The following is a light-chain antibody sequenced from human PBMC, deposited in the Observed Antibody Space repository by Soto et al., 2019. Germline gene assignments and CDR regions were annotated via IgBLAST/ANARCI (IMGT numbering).Light chain of an antibody. J-gene: IGKJ1*01. CDR1: QDIRNY. CDR3: LQNHNYPRT. V-gene: IGKV1-6*01. CDR2: GAS. Sequence: IQMTQSPSSLSASVGDRVTITCQASQDIRNYLNWYQQKPGKAPKLLISGASRLQSGVPSRFSGSGSGAAFTLTITSLRPEDSATYYCLQNHNYPRTSGQGTKVEI.